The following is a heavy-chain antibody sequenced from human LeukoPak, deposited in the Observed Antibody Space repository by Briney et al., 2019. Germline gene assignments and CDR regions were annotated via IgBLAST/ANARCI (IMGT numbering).Heavy chain of an antibody. Sequence: GRSLRLSCAASGFTFSSYGMHWVRQAPGKGLEWVAVIWYDGSNKYYADSVKGRFTISRDNSKNTLYLQMNSLRAEDTAVYYCATSYSSGSRRGFDPWGQGILVTVSS. J-gene: IGHJ5*02. CDR1: GFTFSSYG. CDR3: ATSYSSGSRRGFDP. CDR2: IWYDGSNK. V-gene: IGHV3-33*01. D-gene: IGHD6-19*01.